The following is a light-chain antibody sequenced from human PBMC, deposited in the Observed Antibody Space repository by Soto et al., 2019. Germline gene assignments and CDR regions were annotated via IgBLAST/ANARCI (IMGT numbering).Light chain of an antibody. CDR1: NIEIKS. CDR3: QVWDTTNPVI. Sequence: SYELTQPPSVSVAPGQTARITCGGNNIEIKSVHWYQQKPGQAPVLVVYDDGDRTTGIPERFSGSKSGNTATVTTSMVEAGDEADYYCQVWDTTNPVIFGGGTKLTVL. CDR2: DDG. V-gene: IGLV3-21*02. J-gene: IGLJ2*01.